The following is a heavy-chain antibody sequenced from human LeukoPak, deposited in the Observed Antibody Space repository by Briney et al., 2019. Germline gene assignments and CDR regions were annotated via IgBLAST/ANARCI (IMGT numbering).Heavy chain of an antibody. CDR3: ARVLTGSWDWFDP. Sequence: AGGSLRLSCAASGFTFSSYSMNWGRQAPGKGVEWGSSISSSSSYIYYADSVKGRFTISRDNAKNSLYLQMNSLRAEDTAVYYCARVLTGSWDWFDPWGQGTLVTVSS. V-gene: IGHV3-21*01. CDR2: ISSSSSYI. J-gene: IGHJ5*02. CDR1: GFTFSSYS. D-gene: IGHD2-8*02.